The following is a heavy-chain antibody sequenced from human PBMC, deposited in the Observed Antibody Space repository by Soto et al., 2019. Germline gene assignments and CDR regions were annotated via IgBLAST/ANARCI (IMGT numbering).Heavy chain of an antibody. V-gene: IGHV1-3*01. CDR1: GYTFTSYA. CDR2: INAGNGNT. Sequence: ASVKLSCKASGYTFTSYAMHWVRQAPGQRLEWMGWINAGNGNTKYSQKFQGRVTITRDTSASTAYMELSSLRSEDTAVYYCARDFTGSYLGLDYWGQGTLVTSPQ. CDR3: ARDFTGSYLGLDY. D-gene: IGHD1-26*01. J-gene: IGHJ4*02.